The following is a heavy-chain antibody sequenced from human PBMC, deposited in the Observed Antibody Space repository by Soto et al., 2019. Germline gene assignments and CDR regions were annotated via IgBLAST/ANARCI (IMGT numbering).Heavy chain of an antibody. V-gene: IGHV7-4-1*01. Sequence: ASVKVSCKASGYTFTSYAMNWVRQAPGQGLEWMGWINTNTGNPTYAQGFTGRFVFSLDTSVSTAYLQICSLKAEDTAVYYCARDSGIEYDFLSGYHCPPGWFDPWGQGTLVTVSS. CDR1: GYTFTSYA. CDR2: INTNTGNP. D-gene: IGHD3-3*01. CDR3: ARDSGIEYDFLSGYHCPPGWFDP. J-gene: IGHJ5*02.